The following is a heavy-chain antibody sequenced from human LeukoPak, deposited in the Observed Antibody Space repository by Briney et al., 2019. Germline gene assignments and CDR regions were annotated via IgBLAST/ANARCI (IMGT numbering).Heavy chain of an antibody. CDR1: GFTFSTYE. D-gene: IGHD2-2*02. J-gene: IGHJ6*02. CDR2: VYHNGTP. CDR3: ATAPILRGEAGEQYKYGMDV. Sequence: GSLRLSCAASGFTFSTYEMNWVRQSPGKGLEWIGEVYHNGTPNYNPSLKSRVTISADTFKNHFSLKLTSVTAADTAVYYCATAPILRGEAGEQYKYGMDVWGQGTTVIVSS. V-gene: IGHV4-34*08.